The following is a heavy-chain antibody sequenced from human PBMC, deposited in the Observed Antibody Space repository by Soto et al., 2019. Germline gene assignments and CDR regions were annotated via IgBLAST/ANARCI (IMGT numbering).Heavy chain of an antibody. V-gene: IGHV3-23*01. Sequence: EVQLLESGGGLVQPGGSLRLSCAASGFTFSSYAMSWVRQTPGKGLEWVSLFSGSGGDTYYADSVKGRLTISRDNSKNTLYLQMNSLGAEDTAVYYCAAGTNSDWYTYWGQGTLVTVSS. CDR2: FSGSGGDT. CDR3: AAGTNSDWYTY. CDR1: GFTFSSYA. D-gene: IGHD1-1*01. J-gene: IGHJ4*02.